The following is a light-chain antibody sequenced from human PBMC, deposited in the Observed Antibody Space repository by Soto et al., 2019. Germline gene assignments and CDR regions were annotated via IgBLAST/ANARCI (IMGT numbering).Light chain of an antibody. CDR3: QSWGSDMV. CDR1: SGHRSFA. CDR2: VYSDGSH. V-gene: IGLV4-69*01. Sequence: QLVLTQSPSASASLGASVNLTCTLSSGHRSFAIAWHQQQPEKGPRYLMKVYSDGSHTKGDGIPDRFLGSSSGAERYLTISSVQSEDESDYYCQSWGSDMVFGGGTKLTVL. J-gene: IGLJ2*01.